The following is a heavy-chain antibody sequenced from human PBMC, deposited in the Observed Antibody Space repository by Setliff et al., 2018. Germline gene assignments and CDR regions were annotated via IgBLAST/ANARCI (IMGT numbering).Heavy chain of an antibody. CDR1: GGSISSGGYY. V-gene: IGHV4-31*03. Sequence: SETLSLTCTVSGGSISSGGYYWSWIRQHPGKGLEWIGYIYYSESTYYNPSLESRVTISVDTSKNQFSLKLSSVTAADTAVYYCARVALVVVIRNAFDFWGQGTMVTVSS. D-gene: IGHD2-21*01. CDR3: ARVALVVVIRNAFDF. CDR2: IYYSEST. J-gene: IGHJ3*01.